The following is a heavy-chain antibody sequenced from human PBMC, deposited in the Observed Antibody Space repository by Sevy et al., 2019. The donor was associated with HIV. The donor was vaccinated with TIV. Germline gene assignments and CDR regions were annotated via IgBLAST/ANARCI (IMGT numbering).Heavy chain of an antibody. CDR1: GGSISSYY. V-gene: IGHV4-4*07. J-gene: IGHJ6*02. Sequence: SETLSLTCTVSGGSISSYYWSWIRQPAGKGLEWIGRIYTSGSTNYNPSLKSRVTMSVDTSKNQFSLKLSSVTAADTAVYYCARSGYDSSGYYSPYYYYYGMDVWVQGTTVTVSS. D-gene: IGHD3-22*01. CDR3: ARSGYDSSGYYSPYYYYYGMDV. CDR2: IYTSGST.